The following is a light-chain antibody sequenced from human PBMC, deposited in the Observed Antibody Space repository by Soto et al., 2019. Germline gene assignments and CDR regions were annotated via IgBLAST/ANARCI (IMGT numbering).Light chain of an antibody. CDR2: DVS. Sequence: QSALTQPRSVSGSPVHSVTLSCTGTSSDVGGYNYISWYQHHPGKAPKVMIYDVSKRPSGVPDRFSGSKSGNTVSLTISGLQAEDEAGYYCCSYAGRNTWVFGGGTQLTVL. CDR3: CSYAGRNTWV. V-gene: IGLV2-11*01. J-gene: IGLJ2*01. CDR1: SSDVGGYNY.